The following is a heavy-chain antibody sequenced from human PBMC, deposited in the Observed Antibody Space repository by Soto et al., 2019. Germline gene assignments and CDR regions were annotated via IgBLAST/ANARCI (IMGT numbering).Heavy chain of an antibody. CDR3: ARDHSRDPFYWNDGVRGAGSGAFDI. CDR1: GGSISSYD. D-gene: IGHD1-1*01. CDR2: IYYSGST. J-gene: IGHJ3*02. Sequence: PSETLSLTCTVSGGSISSYDWSWIRQPPGKGLEWIGYIYYSGSTNYNPSLKSRVTISVDTSKNQFSLKLSSVTAADTAVYYCARDHSRDPFYWNDGVRGAGSGAFDIWGQGTMVTVSS. V-gene: IGHV4-59*01.